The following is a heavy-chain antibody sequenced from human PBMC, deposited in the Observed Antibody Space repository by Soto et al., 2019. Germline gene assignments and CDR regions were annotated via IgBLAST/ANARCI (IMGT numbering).Heavy chain of an antibody. CDR2: IIPIFGTA. CDR3: ARDERLDYYYGMDV. CDR1: GGTFSSYA. J-gene: IGHJ6*02. V-gene: IGHV1-69*13. Sequence: GASVKVSCKASGGTFSSYAISWVRQAPGQGLEWMGGIIPIFGTANYAQKFQGRVTITADESTSTAYMELSSLRSEDTAVYYCARDERLDYYYGMDVWGQGTTVTVSS.